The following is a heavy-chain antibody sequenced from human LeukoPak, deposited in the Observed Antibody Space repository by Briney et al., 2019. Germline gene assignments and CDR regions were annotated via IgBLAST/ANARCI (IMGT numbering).Heavy chain of an antibody. CDR2: IYYSGST. CDR3: ARVVTGGDYVDY. CDR1: GGSISSGDYY. D-gene: IGHD2-8*02. V-gene: IGHV4-30-4*01. Sequence: PSETLSPTCTVSGGSISSGDYYWSWIRQPPGRGLEWIGYIYYSGSTYYNPSLKSRVTISVDTSKNQFSLKLSSVTAANTAVYYCARVVTGGDYVDYWGQGTLVTVSS. J-gene: IGHJ4*02.